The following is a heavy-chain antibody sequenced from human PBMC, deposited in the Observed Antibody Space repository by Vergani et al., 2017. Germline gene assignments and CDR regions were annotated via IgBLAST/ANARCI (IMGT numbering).Heavy chain of an antibody. J-gene: IGHJ6*03. CDR3: ARQKDYYMDV. CDR2: IYHSGST. CDR1: GYSISSGYY. V-gene: IGHV4-38-2*01. Sequence: QVQLQESGPGLVKPSETLSLTCAVSGYSISSGYYWGWIRQPPGKGLEWIGSIYHSGSTYYNPSLKSRVTISVDTSENHLSLKLTSVTAADTAVYYCARQKDYYMDVWGKGAKVTVS.